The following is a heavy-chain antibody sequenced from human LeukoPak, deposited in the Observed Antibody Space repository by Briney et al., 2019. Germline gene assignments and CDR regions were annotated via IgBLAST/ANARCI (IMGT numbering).Heavy chain of an antibody. CDR3: ARDLYGDYGWFDP. Sequence: GGSLRLSCAASGFTFSSYSMNWVRQAPGKGLEWVSYISSSSSTIYYADSVKGRFTISRDNAKNSLYLQMNSLRAEDTAVHYCARDLYGDYGWFDPWGQGTLVTVSS. D-gene: IGHD4-17*01. CDR1: GFTFSSYS. J-gene: IGHJ5*02. CDR2: ISSSSSTI. V-gene: IGHV3-48*01.